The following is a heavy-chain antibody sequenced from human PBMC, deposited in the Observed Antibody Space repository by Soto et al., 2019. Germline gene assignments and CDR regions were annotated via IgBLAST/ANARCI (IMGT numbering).Heavy chain of an antibody. CDR3: AKIRGYDLGSTTFQH. CDR2: ISGNGDTT. V-gene: IGHV3-23*01. Sequence: EVQLLESGGGLVQPGGSLRLSCAASGFTFSSSAMSWVRQAPGKGLDWVSAISGNGDTTYYADSVKGRFTISRDISKNTLYLQINSLRAEDTAVYYCAKIRGYDLGSTTFQHWGQGTLVTVSS. D-gene: IGHD5-12*01. J-gene: IGHJ1*01. CDR1: GFTFSSSA.